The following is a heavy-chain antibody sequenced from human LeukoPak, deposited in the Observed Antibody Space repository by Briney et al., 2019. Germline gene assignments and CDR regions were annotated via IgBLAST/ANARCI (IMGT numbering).Heavy chain of an antibody. D-gene: IGHD6-19*01. V-gene: IGHV4-4*07. CDR2: IYTSGST. CDR3: ARDPAVAGTQSWFDY. Sequence: SETLSLTCTVSGGSISSYYWSWIRQPAGKGLEWIGRIYTSGSTNYNPSLKGRVAMSVDTSKNQFSLKLSSVTAADTAVYYCARDPAVAGTQSWFDYWGQGTLVTVSS. CDR1: GGSISSYY. J-gene: IGHJ4*02.